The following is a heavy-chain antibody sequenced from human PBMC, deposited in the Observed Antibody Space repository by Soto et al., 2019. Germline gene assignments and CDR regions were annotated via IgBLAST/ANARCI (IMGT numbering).Heavy chain of an antibody. CDR2: ISGSGFKK. CDR1: GFIFENFG. V-gene: IGHV3-23*01. J-gene: IGHJ5*02. D-gene: IGHD1-26*01. Sequence: GGSPRLSCAASGFIFENFGMSWVRQAPGKGLEWISSISGSGFKKYYADSVKGRFTISRDNSKSTVYLELNNLSAEDTAVYHCAKNQGVELVPLATVDWFDPWGQGSVVTVSS. CDR3: AKNQGVELVPLATVDWFDP.